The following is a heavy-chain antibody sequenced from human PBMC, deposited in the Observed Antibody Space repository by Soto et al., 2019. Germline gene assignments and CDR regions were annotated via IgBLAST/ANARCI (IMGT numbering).Heavy chain of an antibody. CDR1: GFPFISYA. Sequence: PWGSLRLSCVASGFPFISYAISFFRQTPEKGLEWVSGISGSGGRTYYADSVKGRFTISRDNSNNTLSLQMHSLRVEDTAVYFCAKGGYYSLFDIWGQGTMVTVSS. J-gene: IGHJ3*02. CDR2: ISGSGGRT. CDR3: AKGGYYSLFDI. D-gene: IGHD2-15*01. V-gene: IGHV3-23*01.